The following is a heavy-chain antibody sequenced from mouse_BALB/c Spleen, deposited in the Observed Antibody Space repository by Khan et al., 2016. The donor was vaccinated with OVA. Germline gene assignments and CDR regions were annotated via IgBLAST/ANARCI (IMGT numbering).Heavy chain of an antibody. CDR1: GYTFTDYD. Sequence: QVQLQQSGPELVKPGASVKMSCKASGYTFTDYDIRWVKQRAGQGLEWIGEIYPGSGSTYYNEKFKGKATLTADKSSNTAYMQLSSLTSEDSAVXFSAKIFYGNSYAMDYWGQGTAVTVSS. J-gene: IGHJ4*01. V-gene: IGHV1-77*01. CDR3: AKIFYGNSYAMDY. D-gene: IGHD2-1*01. CDR2: IYPGSGST.